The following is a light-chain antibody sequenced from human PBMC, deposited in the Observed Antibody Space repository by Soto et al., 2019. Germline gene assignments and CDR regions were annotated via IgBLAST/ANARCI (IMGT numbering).Light chain of an antibody. J-gene: IGLJ2*01. CDR3: AAWDDSLSVV. V-gene: IGLV1-47*01. CDR2: RNN. CDR1: SSNIGSNY. Sequence: QSVLTQPPSASGTPGQRVTISCSGRSSNIGSNYVYWYQQLPGTAPKLLIFRNNQRPSGVPDRFSGSKSGTSASLAISGLRSDDEADYYWAAWDDSLSVVFGGGTKRTVL.